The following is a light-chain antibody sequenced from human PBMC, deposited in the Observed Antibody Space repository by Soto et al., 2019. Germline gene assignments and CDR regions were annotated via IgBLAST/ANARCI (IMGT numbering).Light chain of an antibody. CDR2: DAS. CDR1: QSVSSN. J-gene: IGKJ1*01. Sequence: EIVMTQSPATLSVSPGERATFSCRASQSVSSNLAWYQQKPGQAPRLLIYDASNRATGIPARFSGSGSGTDFTLTISSLEPEDFAVYYCQQRSNWPWTFGQGTKVDIK. CDR3: QQRSNWPWT. V-gene: IGKV3-11*01.